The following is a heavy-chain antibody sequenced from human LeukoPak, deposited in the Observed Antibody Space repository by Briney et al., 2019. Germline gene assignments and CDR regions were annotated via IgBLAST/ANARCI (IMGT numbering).Heavy chain of an antibody. V-gene: IGHV3-21*01. Sequence: GGSLRLSCAASGFSFSNYNMNWARLAPGKGLEWVSSITSSGSHIFYADSVKSRFTISRDNADNSLYLQMNSLRAEDTAVYFCARDPYSGAYGSDYYYYMDVWGKGTTVTVSS. J-gene: IGHJ6*03. CDR1: GFSFSNYN. CDR2: ITSSGSHI. CDR3: ARDPYSGAYGSDYYYYMDV. D-gene: IGHD1-26*01.